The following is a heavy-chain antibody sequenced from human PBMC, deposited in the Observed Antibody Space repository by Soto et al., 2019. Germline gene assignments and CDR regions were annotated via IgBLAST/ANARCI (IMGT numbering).Heavy chain of an antibody. CDR3: ARYRREAVAGYTLDN. CDR1: GGSISNYY. J-gene: IGHJ4*02. V-gene: IGHV4-59*01. Sequence: PSETLSLTCIVSGGSISNYYWSWIRQPPGKGLEWIGYIYYSGSTNYNPSLKSRVTISEDTSKSQFSLKVNSMTAADPAVYYCARYRREAVAGYTLDNWGQGILVTVSS. D-gene: IGHD6-13*01. CDR2: IYYSGST.